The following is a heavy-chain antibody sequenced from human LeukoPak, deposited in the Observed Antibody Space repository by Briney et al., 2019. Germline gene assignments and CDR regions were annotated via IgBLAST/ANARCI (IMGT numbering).Heavy chain of an antibody. J-gene: IGHJ6*03. V-gene: IGHV4-34*01. Sequence: PSETLSLTCAVYGGSFSGYYWSWIRQPPGKWLEWIGEINHSGSTNYNPSLKSRVTISVDTSKNQFSLKLSSVTAADTAVYYCARGQGGWYYYYYYMDVWGKGTTVTVSS. CDR2: INHSGST. D-gene: IGHD6-19*01. CDR1: GGSFSGYY. CDR3: ARGQGGWYYYYYYMDV.